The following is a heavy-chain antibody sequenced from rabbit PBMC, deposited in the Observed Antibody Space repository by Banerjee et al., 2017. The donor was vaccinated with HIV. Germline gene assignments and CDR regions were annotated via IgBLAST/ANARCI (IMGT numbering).Heavy chain of an antibody. V-gene: IGHV1S40*01. Sequence: LEESGGDLVKPGASLTLTCTASGFSFSSSYYMCWVRQAPGKGLEWIACINGATSGSTDYASWAKGRFTVSKTSSTTVTLQMTSLTAADTATYFCARDGGSGWGAPYYFNLWGPGTLVTVS. D-gene: IGHD4-1*01. CDR1: GFSFSSSYY. CDR2: INGATSGST. J-gene: IGHJ4*01. CDR3: ARDGGSGWGAPYYFNL.